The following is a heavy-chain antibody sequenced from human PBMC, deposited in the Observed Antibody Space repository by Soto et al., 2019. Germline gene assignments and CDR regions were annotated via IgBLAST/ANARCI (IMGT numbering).Heavy chain of an antibody. CDR2: ISTEGSSA. CDR1: GFTFSIHS. D-gene: IGHD3-16*01. V-gene: IGHV3-48*01. J-gene: IGHJ4*02. Sequence: GGSLRLSCAVSGFTFSIHSMHWVRQAPGKGLEWVSYISTEGSSAQYADSVRGRFTISRDNVNNLLFLQMNGLRAEDSALYYCSRDGAYNMDHWGPGSLVTVSS. CDR3: SRDGAYNMDH.